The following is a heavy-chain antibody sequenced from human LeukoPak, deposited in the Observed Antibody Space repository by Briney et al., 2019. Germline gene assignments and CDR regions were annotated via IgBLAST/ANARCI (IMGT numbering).Heavy chain of an antibody. CDR2: IYPGESDT. J-gene: IGHJ6*03. CDR3: ARVPYSSHYYYYYMDV. CDR1: GYSFTSYW. D-gene: IGHD4-11*01. V-gene: IGHV5-51*01. Sequence: GESLRISCKGSGYSFTSYWIGWVRQMPGKGLEGMGIIYPGESDTRYSASFQGQVTISSDKSISTAYLQWSSLKASDTAMYYCARVPYSSHYYYYYMDVWGKGTTVTVSS.